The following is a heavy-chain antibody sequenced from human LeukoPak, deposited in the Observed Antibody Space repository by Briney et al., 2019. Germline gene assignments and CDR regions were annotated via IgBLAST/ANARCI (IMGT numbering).Heavy chain of an antibody. Sequence: PSETLSLTCAVSGGSITTADFDWAWIRPPPGQGFEWIAAISSSGKAYYYPSLMSRVTISVNTSKNQFSLDVTSVTAADPGLFYCARFKGGTGFDYWGRGILVIVS. J-gene: IGHJ4*02. V-gene: IGHV4-39*01. CDR1: GGSITTADFD. D-gene: IGHD1-26*01. CDR2: ISSSGKA. CDR3: ARFKGGTGFDY.